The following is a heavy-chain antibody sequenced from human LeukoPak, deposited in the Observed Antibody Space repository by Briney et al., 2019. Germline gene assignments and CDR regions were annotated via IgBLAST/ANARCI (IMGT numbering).Heavy chain of an antibody. Sequence: NTSETLSLTCTVSGGSISSYYWSWIRQPPGKGLEWIGYIYYSGSTNYNPSLKSRVTISVDTSKNQFSLKLSSVTAADTAVYYCARETYYDFWSGYYFPHHWFDPWGQGTLVTVSS. CDR1: GGSISSYY. V-gene: IGHV4-59*01. J-gene: IGHJ5*02. CDR3: ARETYYDFWSGYYFPHHWFDP. CDR2: IYYSGST. D-gene: IGHD3-3*01.